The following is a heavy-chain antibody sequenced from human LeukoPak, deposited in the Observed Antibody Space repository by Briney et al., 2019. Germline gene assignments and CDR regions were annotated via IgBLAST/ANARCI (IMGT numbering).Heavy chain of an antibody. Sequence: PGGSLRLSCAASGFTFSSYEMNWVRQAPGKGLEWVSYISSSGSTIYYADSVKGRFTISRDNAKNSLYLQMNSLRAEDTAVYYCARQGGTTTVAYWYFDLWGRGTLVTVYS. V-gene: IGHV3-48*03. J-gene: IGHJ2*01. CDR2: ISSSGSTI. CDR1: GFTFSSYE. D-gene: IGHD4-23*01. CDR3: ARQGGTTTVAYWYFDL.